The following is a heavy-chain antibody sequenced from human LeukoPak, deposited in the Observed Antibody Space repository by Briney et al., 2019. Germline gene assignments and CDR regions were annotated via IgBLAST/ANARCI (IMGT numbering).Heavy chain of an antibody. Sequence: ASVNVSWKASGYTFTSHCISWERPLHGQGLEWVGWISAYNGNTNYAQKLQGRVTMTTDTSTSTAYMELSSLRSDDTAVYYCARTRGSHIFMAYLDYWGQGTLVTVSS. CDR3: ARTRGSHIFMAYLDY. CDR2: ISAYNGNT. V-gene: IGHV1-18*01. J-gene: IGHJ4*02. D-gene: IGHD3-9*01. CDR1: GYTFTSHC.